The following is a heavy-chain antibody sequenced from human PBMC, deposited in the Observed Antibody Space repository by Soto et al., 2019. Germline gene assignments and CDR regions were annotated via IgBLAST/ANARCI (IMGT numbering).Heavy chain of an antibody. CDR3: ARDLLRYFDWPSFDY. CDR1: GYTFTSYA. V-gene: IGHV1-3*01. J-gene: IGHJ4*02. D-gene: IGHD3-9*01. Sequence: ASVKVSCKASGYTFTSYAMHWVRQAPGQRLEWMGWINAGNGNTKYSQKFQGRVTITRDTSASTAYMELSSLRSEDTAVYYCARDLLRYFDWPSFDYWGQGTLVTV. CDR2: INAGNGNT.